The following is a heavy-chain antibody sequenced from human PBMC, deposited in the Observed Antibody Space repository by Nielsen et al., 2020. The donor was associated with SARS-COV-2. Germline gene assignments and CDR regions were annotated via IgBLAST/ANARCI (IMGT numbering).Heavy chain of an antibody. CDR1: GGSFSGYY. D-gene: IGHD1-14*01. V-gene: IGHV4-34*01. J-gene: IGHJ6*02. Sequence: SETLSLTCAVYGGSFSGYYWSWIRQPPGKGLEWIGEINHSGSTNYNPSLKSRVTISVDTSKNQFSLKLSSVTAADTAVYYCARAYNFLGPFYYYYGMDVWGQGTTVTVSS. CDR2: INHSGST. CDR3: ARAYNFLGPFYYYYGMDV.